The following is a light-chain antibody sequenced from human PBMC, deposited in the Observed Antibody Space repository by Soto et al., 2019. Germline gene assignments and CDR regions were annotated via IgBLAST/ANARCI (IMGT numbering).Light chain of an antibody. V-gene: IGKV3-15*01. CDR3: QQYNYGPPWT. Sequence: EIVMTQSPATLSVSPGERATLSCRASQSVSSKLAWYQQKPGQAPRLLIHGASTRATGIPARFSGSGSGTEFTLTINSLQSEDFAVYDCQQYNYGPPWTFGQGTKVEIK. CDR1: QSVSSK. J-gene: IGKJ1*01. CDR2: GAS.